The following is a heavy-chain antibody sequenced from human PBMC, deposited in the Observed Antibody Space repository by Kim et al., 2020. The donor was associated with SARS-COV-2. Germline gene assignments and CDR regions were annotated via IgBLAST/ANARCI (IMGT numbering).Heavy chain of an antibody. CDR3: ARGTALS. J-gene: IGHJ5*02. Sequence: GGSLRLSCAASGFTFSSNWMTWVRQAPGKGLEWVARIKQDGSEKYYVDSVKGRFTISRDNAKNSLYLQMSSVRAEDTAIYYCARGTALSWGQGTLVTVSS. CDR1: GFTFSSNW. V-gene: IGHV3-7*01. D-gene: IGHD1-1*01. CDR2: IKQDGSEK.